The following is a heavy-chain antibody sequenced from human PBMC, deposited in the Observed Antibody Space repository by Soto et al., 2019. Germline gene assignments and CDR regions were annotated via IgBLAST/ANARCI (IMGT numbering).Heavy chain of an antibody. V-gene: IGHV3-7*03. CDR2: IKQDGREK. D-gene: IGHD3-10*01. CDR1: GYSFSSYW. CDR3: AGDGVRNGAYNGWLDP. Sequence: GGSLRLSCAASGYSFSSYWMTWVRQAPGKGLEWVANIKQDGREKYCVASVKGRFTISRDNGKNLLFLQMDSLTPDDTAVYYCAGDGVRNGAYNGWLDPWGQGTLVTVSS. J-gene: IGHJ5*02.